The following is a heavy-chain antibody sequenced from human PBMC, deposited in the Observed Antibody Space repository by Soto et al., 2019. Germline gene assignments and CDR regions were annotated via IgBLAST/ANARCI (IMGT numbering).Heavy chain of an antibody. V-gene: IGHV3-7*03. J-gene: IGHJ6*02. CDR3: ARVSYGWIEDGMDV. Sequence: GGSLRLSCAASGFTFSSYWMSWVRQAPGKGLEWVANIKQDGSEKYYVDSVKGRFTISRDNAKNSLYLQMNSLRAEDTAVYYCARVSYGWIEDGMDVWGQGTTVTVSS. D-gene: IGHD5-18*01. CDR2: IKQDGSEK. CDR1: GFTFSSYW.